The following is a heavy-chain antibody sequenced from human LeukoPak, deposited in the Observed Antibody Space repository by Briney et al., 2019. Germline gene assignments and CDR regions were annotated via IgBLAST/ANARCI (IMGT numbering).Heavy chain of an antibody. V-gene: IGHV7-4-1*02. CDR2: ISTNTGNP. J-gene: IGHJ5*02. Sequence: GAAVKVSCKASGYTFTTYPMNWVRQAPGQGLKWMGWISTNTGNPTYAQGFTGRFVFSLDTSVSTAYLQISSLKAEDTAVYYCARDPYTSSNWYRGRANNWFDPWGQGTLVTVSS. CDR3: ARDPYTSSNWYRGRANNWFDP. D-gene: IGHD6-13*01. CDR1: GYTFTTYP.